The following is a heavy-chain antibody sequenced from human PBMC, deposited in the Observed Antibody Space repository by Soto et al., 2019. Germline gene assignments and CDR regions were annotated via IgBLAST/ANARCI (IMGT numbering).Heavy chain of an antibody. CDR2: ISPYTGNT. Sequence: QVQLVQSGDEVKKPGASVKVSCKASGYIFVNYGIAWVRQAPGQGLEWMGWISPYTGNTHSATKVQGRLTMTTDTSTSTAYMDLGSLKSDDTAVYYCVMVDNYVTPTPQDVWGQGTTVTVSS. J-gene: IGHJ6*02. D-gene: IGHD3-16*01. CDR3: VMVDNYVTPTPQDV. CDR1: GYIFVNYG. V-gene: IGHV1-18*01.